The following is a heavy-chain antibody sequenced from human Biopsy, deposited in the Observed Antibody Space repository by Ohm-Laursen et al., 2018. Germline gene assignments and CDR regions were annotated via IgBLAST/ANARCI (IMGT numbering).Heavy chain of an antibody. J-gene: IGHJ4*02. CDR2: INHRGST. Sequence: PSDTLSLTCAVYGGSFSGYYWSWIRQPPGKGLEWIGEINHRGSTNYNPSLKSRVTISVDTSKNQFSLKVYSVTAADTAIYYCATTTMDTSGWYGNYFDSWGQGALVTVSS. D-gene: IGHD6-19*01. CDR3: ATTTMDTSGWYGNYFDS. CDR1: GGSFSGYY. V-gene: IGHV4-34*01.